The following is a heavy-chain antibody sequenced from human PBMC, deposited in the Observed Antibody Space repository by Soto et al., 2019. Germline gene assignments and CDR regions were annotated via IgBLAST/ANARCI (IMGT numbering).Heavy chain of an antibody. Sequence: GGTLRLSCAASGFTFSGSAMHWVRQASGKGLEWVGRIRSKANSYARAYAASVKGRFTISRDDSKNTAYLQMNSLKTEDTAVYYCTRHRGGIGYDYYYVMDIWCQGTTVTVFS. CDR1: GFTFSGSA. D-gene: IGHD3-16*01. CDR2: IRSKANSYAR. V-gene: IGHV3-73*01. J-gene: IGHJ6*02. CDR3: TRHRGGIGYDYYYVMDI.